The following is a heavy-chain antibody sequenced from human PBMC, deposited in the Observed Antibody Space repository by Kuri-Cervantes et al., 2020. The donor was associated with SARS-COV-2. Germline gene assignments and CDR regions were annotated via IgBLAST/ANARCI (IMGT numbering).Heavy chain of an antibody. Sequence: ASVKVSCKASGYTFTGYYMHWVRQAPGQGLEWMGWINPNSGGTNYAQKFQGGVTMTRDTSISTAYMELSRLRSDDTAVYYCARADCSSTSCYGEKAEYGMDVWGQGTTVTVSS. D-gene: IGHD2-2*01. J-gene: IGHJ6*02. CDR1: GYTFTGYY. V-gene: IGHV1-2*02. CDR2: INPNSGGT. CDR3: ARADCSSTSCYGEKAEYGMDV.